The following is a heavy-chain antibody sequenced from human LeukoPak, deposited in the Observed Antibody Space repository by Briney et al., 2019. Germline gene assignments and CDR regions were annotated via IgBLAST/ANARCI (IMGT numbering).Heavy chain of an antibody. Sequence: KPSETLSLTCTVSGDSLSVYYWAWIRQPAGKGLEWIGHIYAPGSSNYSPSFKSRVTMSIDMSNNQFSLRLNSVTAADTDMYYCARDLEDFDSPANDYWGQGTHVIVSP. D-gene: IGHD2-15*01. J-gene: IGHJ4*02. CDR1: GDSLSVYY. CDR3: ARDLEDFDSPANDY. V-gene: IGHV4-4*07. CDR2: IYAPGSS.